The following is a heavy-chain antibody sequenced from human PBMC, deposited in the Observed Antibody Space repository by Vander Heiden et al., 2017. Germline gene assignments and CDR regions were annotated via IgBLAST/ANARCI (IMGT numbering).Heavy chain of an antibody. CDR3: AIDRPYYDSRFIGY. J-gene: IGHJ4*02. V-gene: IGHV1-2*02. Sequence: QVQLVQSGAEVKKPGASVKVSCKASGYTIPGYYMHWVRQAPGQGLEWMGWINPNSGGTNYAQKVQGRVTMTRDTSISTAYMELRRMRSDETAVYYCAIDRPYYDSRFIGYWGQGTMVTVSS. CDR2: INPNSGGT. D-gene: IGHD3-22*01. CDR1: GYTIPGYY.